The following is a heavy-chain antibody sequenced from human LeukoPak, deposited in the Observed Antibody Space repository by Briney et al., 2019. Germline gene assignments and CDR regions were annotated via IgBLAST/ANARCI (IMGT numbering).Heavy chain of an antibody. J-gene: IGHJ6*02. CDR2: ISYDGSNK. Sequence: GGSLRLCCAASGFTFSSYGMHWVRQASGKGLEWVAVISYDGSNKYYADSVKGRFTISRDNSKNTLYLQMNSLRAEDTAVYYCAKEWGPRYCSSTSCWGHYYYGMDVWGQGTTVTVSS. V-gene: IGHV3-30*18. D-gene: IGHD2-2*01. CDR1: GFTFSSYG. CDR3: AKEWGPRYCSSTSCWGHYYYGMDV.